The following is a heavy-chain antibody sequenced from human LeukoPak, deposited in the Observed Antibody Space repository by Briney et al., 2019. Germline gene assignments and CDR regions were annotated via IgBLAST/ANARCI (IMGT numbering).Heavy chain of an antibody. CDR1: GFTFSSYA. Sequence: GGSLRLPCAASGFTFSSYAMSWVRQAPGKGLEWVSAISGSGGSTYYADSVKGRFTISRDNSKNTLYLQMNSLRAEDTAVYYCAKPGNYGDYGGRLYYFDYWGQGTLVTVSS. V-gene: IGHV3-23*01. D-gene: IGHD4-17*01. CDR3: AKPGNYGDYGGRLYYFDY. CDR2: ISGSGGST. J-gene: IGHJ4*02.